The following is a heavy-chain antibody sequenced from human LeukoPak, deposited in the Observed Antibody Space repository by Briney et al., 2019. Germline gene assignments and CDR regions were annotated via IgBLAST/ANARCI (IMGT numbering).Heavy chain of an antibody. CDR3: ARDAPSSSWYFRGFDY. D-gene: IGHD6-13*01. CDR2: ISSSSSYI. Sequence: GGSLRLSCAASGFTFSSYSMNWVRQAPGKWLEWVSSISSSSSYIYYADSVKGRFTISRDNAKNSLYLQMNSLRAEDTAVYYCARDAPSSSWYFRGFDYWGQGTLVTVSS. V-gene: IGHV3-21*01. CDR1: GFTFSSYS. J-gene: IGHJ4*02.